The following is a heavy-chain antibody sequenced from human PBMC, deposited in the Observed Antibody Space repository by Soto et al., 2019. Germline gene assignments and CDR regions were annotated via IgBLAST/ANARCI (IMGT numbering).Heavy chain of an antibody. CDR1: GFTVSSNH. Sequence: VQLVESGGGLIQPGGSLRLSCAASGFTVSSNHMTWIRQAPVMGPESVATIYHRGDTFYADSVKGRFATSRDNSKKMLYLQMHSLRPEDTAVYYCATGVDAAKDGYWGQGTLVTVS. D-gene: IGHD5-18*01. V-gene: IGHV3-53*01. J-gene: IGHJ4*02. CDR2: IYHRGDT. CDR3: ATGVDAAKDGY.